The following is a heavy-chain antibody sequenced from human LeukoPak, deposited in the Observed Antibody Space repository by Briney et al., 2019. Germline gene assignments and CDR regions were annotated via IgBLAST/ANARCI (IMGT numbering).Heavy chain of an antibody. CDR1: GGSISSGSYS. D-gene: IGHD1-1*01. CDR3: TRGAGSTTSNDAFDI. J-gene: IGHJ3*02. Sequence: PSETLSLTCAVSGGSISSGSYSWGWIRQPPGTGLEWIGYFFYTGNTYYNASLKSRVTISVDTSKNQFSLKVSSVTAADTAVYYCTRGAGSTTSNDAFDIWGQGTMVTVSS. V-gene: IGHV4-30-4*07. CDR2: FFYTGNT.